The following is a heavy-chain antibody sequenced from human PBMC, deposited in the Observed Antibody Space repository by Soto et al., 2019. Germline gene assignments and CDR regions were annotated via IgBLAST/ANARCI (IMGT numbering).Heavy chain of an antibody. CDR2: IYYSGST. D-gene: IGHD3-10*01. Sequence: QVQLQESGPGLVKPSETLSLTCTVSGGSISTYYWRWIRQPPGKGLEWIGYIYYSGSTNYNPSLKSRVTISVGTSKNQFSLKLSSVTAADTAVYYCARDLGYNRLIDYWRQGTLVTVSS. CDR1: GGSISTYY. CDR3: ARDLGYNRLIDY. J-gene: IGHJ4*01. V-gene: IGHV4-59*01.